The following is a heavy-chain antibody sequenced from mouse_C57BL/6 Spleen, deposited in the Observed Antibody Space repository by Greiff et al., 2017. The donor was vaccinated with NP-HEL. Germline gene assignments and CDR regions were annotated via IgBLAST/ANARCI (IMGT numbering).Heavy chain of an antibody. Sequence: DVQLQESGGDLVKPGGSLKLSCAASGFTFSSYGMSWVRQTPDKRLEWVATISSGGSYTYYPDSVKGRFTISRDNAKNTLYLQMSSLKSEDTAMYYCASLDSSGYFAWFAYWGQGTLVTVSA. V-gene: IGHV5-6*01. CDR2: ISSGGSYT. CDR3: ASLDSSGYFAWFAY. CDR1: GFTFSSYG. D-gene: IGHD3-2*02. J-gene: IGHJ3*01.